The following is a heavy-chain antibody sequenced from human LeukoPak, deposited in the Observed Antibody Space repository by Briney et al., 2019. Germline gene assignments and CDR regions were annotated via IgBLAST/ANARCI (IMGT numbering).Heavy chain of an antibody. CDR2: IYHSGST. CDR3: ARVFDFWSGYPITGYYYMDV. CDR1: GYSISSGYY. J-gene: IGHJ6*03. Sequence: KPSETLSLTCTVSGYSISSGYYWGWIRQPPGKGLEWIGSIYHSGSTYYNPSLKSRVTISVDTSKNQLSLKLSSVTAADTAVYYCARVFDFWSGYPITGYYYMDVWGKGTTVTVSS. V-gene: IGHV4-38-2*02. D-gene: IGHD3-3*01.